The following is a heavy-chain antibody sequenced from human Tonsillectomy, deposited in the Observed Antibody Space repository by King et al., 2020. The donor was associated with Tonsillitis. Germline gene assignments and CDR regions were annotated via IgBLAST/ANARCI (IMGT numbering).Heavy chain of an antibody. Sequence: QLQESGPGLVKPSQTLSLTCTVSGGSISSGGYYWSWIRQHPGKGLEWIGYIYYSGSTYYNPSLKSRVTISVDTSKNQFSLKLSSVTAADTAVYYCAGTYYDFWSGYYTGGGESVWGQGTTGTVSS. CDR2: IYYSGST. D-gene: IGHD3-3*01. J-gene: IGHJ6*02. V-gene: IGHV4-31*03. CDR3: AGTYYDFWSGYYTGGGESV. CDR1: GGSISSGGYY.